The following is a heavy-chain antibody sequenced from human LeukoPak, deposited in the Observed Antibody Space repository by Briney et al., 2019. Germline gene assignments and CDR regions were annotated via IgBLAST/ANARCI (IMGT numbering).Heavy chain of an antibody. Sequence: SETLSLTCTVSGGSISSGSYYWSWIRQSPGKGLEWIGFIHYTGSINYNPSLKSRVTMSVDTSKNHFSLKLTSVTAADSAVYYCARNFCTGGSCYINDDWGQGILVTVSS. V-gene: IGHV4-61*01. CDR1: GGSISSGSYY. CDR3: ARNFCTGGSCYINDD. J-gene: IGHJ4*02. CDR2: IHYTGSI. D-gene: IGHD2-15*01.